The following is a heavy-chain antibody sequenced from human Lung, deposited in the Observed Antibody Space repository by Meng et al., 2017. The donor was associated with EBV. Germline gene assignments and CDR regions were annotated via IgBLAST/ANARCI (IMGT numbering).Heavy chain of an antibody. D-gene: IGHD3-22*01. Sequence: QGQLVQSGADVKKPGASVHVSCKASGYTFTSYDINWVRQATGQGLEWMGWMNPNSGNTGYVQKFQGRVTVTRNTSISTVYMELSSLRSEDTAVYYCARVAGTYYYDSSGYSDYWGQGTLVTVSS. J-gene: IGHJ4*02. CDR2: MNPNSGNT. CDR1: GYTFTSYD. V-gene: IGHV1-8*01. CDR3: ARVAGTYYYDSSGYSDY.